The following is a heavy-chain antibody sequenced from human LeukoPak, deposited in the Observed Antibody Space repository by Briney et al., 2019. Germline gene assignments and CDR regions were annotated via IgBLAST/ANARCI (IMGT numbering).Heavy chain of an antibody. V-gene: IGHV1-18*01. CDR3: AREPRYCSSTSCYYPLSWFDP. Sequence: ASVKVSCKASGYTFTSYGISWVRQAPGQGLEWMGWISAYNGNTNYAQKLQGRVTMTTDTSTSTAYMELRSLRSDDTAVYYCAREPRYCSSTSCYYPLSWFDPWGQGTLVTVSS. CDR1: GYTFTSYG. CDR2: ISAYNGNT. J-gene: IGHJ5*02. D-gene: IGHD2-2*01.